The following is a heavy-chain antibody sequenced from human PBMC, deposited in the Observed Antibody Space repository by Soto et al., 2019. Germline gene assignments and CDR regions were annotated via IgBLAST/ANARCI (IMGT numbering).Heavy chain of an antibody. V-gene: IGHV3-53*02. J-gene: IGHJ4*02. CDR2: IYSSGST. CDR1: GFIVSSKY. CDR3: ARVLYGGWADY. Sequence: EVQLVETGGGLIQPGGSLRLSCAASGFIVSSKYMSWVRQAPGKGLEWVSVIYSSGSTYYADSVKGRFTISRDNSKNTLYLQMNSLRADDTAVYYCARVLYGGWADYWGQGTLVTVSS. D-gene: IGHD4-17*01.